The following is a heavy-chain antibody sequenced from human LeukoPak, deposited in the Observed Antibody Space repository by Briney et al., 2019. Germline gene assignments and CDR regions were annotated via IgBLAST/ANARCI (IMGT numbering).Heavy chain of an antibody. J-gene: IGHJ6*02. D-gene: IGHD3-16*01. CDR3: ARGGGLDV. V-gene: IGHV3-33*01. Sequence: GGSLRLSCAASGFTFSSYGMHWVRQAPGKGPEWVAVIWHDGSNKYYADSVKGRFTISRDNSNNTLYLQMNSLRAEDTAVYYCARGGGLDVWGQGATVTVSS. CDR2: IWHDGSNK. CDR1: GFTFSSYG.